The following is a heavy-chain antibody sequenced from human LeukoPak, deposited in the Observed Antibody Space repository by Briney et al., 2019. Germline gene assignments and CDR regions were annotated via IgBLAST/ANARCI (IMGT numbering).Heavy chain of an antibody. CDR2: MNPNSGHT. CDR3: ARGPLASGDYDSSGSYLEYIQH. Sequence: ASVKVSCKASGYTFTNYDINWVRQATGQGLEWMGWMNPNSGHTGYAQKLQGRVTMTRNTSISTAYMELSSLRSEDTAVYYCARGPLASGDYDSSGSYLEYIQHWGQGTLVTVSS. CDR1: GYTFTNYD. D-gene: IGHD3-22*01. V-gene: IGHV1-8*01. J-gene: IGHJ1*01.